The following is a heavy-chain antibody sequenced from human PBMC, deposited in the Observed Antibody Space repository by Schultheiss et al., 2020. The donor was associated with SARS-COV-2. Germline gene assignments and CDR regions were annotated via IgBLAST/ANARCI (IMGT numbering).Heavy chain of an antibody. Sequence: SETLSLTCTVSGGSISSYYWSWIRQPPGKGLEWIGYIYYSGSTNYNPSLKSRVTISVDTSKNQFSLQLNSVTAADTAVYYCARGPGDGYNYGYWGQGTLVTVSS. CDR1: GGSISSYY. J-gene: IGHJ4*02. CDR3: ARGPGDGYNYGY. V-gene: IGHV4-59*12. CDR2: IYYSGST. D-gene: IGHD5-24*01.